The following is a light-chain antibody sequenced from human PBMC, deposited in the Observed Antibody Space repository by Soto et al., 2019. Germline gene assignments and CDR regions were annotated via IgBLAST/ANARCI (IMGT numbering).Light chain of an antibody. J-gene: IGLJ1*01. V-gene: IGLV2-23*01. CDR1: SSDVGGQNL. CDR3: CSYARDSFTYV. CDR2: EAY. Sequence: QSVLTQPASVSGSPGQSITISCTGTSSDVGGQNLASWYQQHPDKAPKVIIYEAYTRPSGVSPRFSGSKSGNTASLTISGLQAEDEADYYCCSYARDSFTYVFGTGTKVTVL.